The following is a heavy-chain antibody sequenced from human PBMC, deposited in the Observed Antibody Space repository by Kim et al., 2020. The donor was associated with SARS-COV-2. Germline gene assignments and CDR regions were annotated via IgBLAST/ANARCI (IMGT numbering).Heavy chain of an antibody. CDR2: RP. Sequence: RPTSTPPPQGPGTISVDTSKNQFSLKLSSVTAADTAVYYCARDLSGAFDYWGQGTLVTVSS. J-gene: IGHJ4*02. V-gene: IGHV4-59*01. CDR3: ARDLSGAFDY.